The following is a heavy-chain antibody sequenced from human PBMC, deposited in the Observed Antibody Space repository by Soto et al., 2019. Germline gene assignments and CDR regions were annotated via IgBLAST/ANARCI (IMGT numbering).Heavy chain of an antibody. Sequence: GGSLRLSCAASGFTFSSYSMNWVRQAPGKGLEWVSSISSSSSYIYYADSVKGRFTISRDNAKNSLYLQMNSLRAEDTAVYYCARDPQLGSSFDYWGQGTLVTVSS. CDR2: ISSSSSYI. CDR3: ARDPQLGSSFDY. CDR1: GFTFSSYS. D-gene: IGHD1-26*01. J-gene: IGHJ4*02. V-gene: IGHV3-21*01.